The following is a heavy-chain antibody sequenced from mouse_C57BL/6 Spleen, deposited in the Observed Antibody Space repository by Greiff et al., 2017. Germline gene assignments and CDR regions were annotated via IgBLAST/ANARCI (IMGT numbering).Heavy chain of an antibody. D-gene: IGHD1-1*01. CDR3: ARSRGTGSSYYAMDY. V-gene: IGHV1-81*01. CDR2: IYPRSGNT. Sequence: QVQLQQSGAELARPGASVKLSCKASGYTFTSYGISWVKQRTGQGLEWIGEIYPRSGNTYYNEKFKGKATLTADKSSSTAYMELRSLTSEDSAVYFCARSRGTGSSYYAMDYWGQGTSVTVSS. J-gene: IGHJ4*01. CDR1: GYTFTSYG.